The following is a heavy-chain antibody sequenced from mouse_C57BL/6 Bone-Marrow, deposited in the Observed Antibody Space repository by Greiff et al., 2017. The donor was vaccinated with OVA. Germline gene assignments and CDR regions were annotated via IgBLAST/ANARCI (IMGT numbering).Heavy chain of an antibody. Sequence: EVKLMESEGGLVQPGSSMKLSCTASGFTFSDYYMAWVRQVPEKGLEWVANINYDGSSTYYLDSLKSRFIISRDNAKNILYLQMSSLKSEDTATYYCAREEGYPYYFDYWGQGTTLTVSS. D-gene: IGHD5-1-1*01. J-gene: IGHJ2*01. V-gene: IGHV5-16*01. CDR1: GFTFSDYY. CDR3: AREEGYPYYFDY. CDR2: INYDGSST.